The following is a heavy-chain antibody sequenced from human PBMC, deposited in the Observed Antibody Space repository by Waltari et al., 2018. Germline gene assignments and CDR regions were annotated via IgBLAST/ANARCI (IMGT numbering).Heavy chain of an antibody. V-gene: IGHV4-34*01. CDR2: INHSGIT. D-gene: IGHD6-6*01. J-gene: IGHJ4*02. CDR3: ARNRAARD. CDR1: GGSFSGYY. Sequence: QVQLQESGPGLVKPSETLSLTCAVYGGSFSGYYWSWIRQPPGKGLEWIGEINHSGITNYNPSLKSRVTISVDTSKNQFSLKLSSVTAADTAVYYCARNRAARDWGQGTLVTVSS.